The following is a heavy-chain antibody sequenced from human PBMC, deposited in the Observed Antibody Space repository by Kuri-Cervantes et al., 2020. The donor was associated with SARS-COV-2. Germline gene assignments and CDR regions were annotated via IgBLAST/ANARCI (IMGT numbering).Heavy chain of an antibody. CDR1: GLTFSGFW. CDR3: ARLRRHNNGWFATGYYMDV. V-gene: IGHV4-34*01. J-gene: IGHJ6*03. D-gene: IGHD6-19*01. Sequence: ESLKISCAPSGLTFSGFWMNWVRQPPGKGLEWIGEINYSGTTNYNPSLKSRVTLSVDTSKNQFSLNLTSVTAADTAVYYCARLRRHNNGWFATGYYMDVWGKGTMVTVSS. CDR2: INYSGTT.